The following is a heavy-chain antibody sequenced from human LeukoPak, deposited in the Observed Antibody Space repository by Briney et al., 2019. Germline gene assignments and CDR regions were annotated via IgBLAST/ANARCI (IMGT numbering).Heavy chain of an antibody. V-gene: IGHV3-74*01. J-gene: IGHJ4*02. CDR3: AKDHPLVPYFDY. D-gene: IGHD6-13*01. CDR1: GFTFSSYW. Sequence: GGSLRLSCAASGFTFSSYWMHWVRQAPGKGLVWVSRINSDGSSTSYADSVKGRFTISRDNSKNTLYLQMNSLRAEDTAVYYCAKDHPLVPYFDYWGQGTLVTVSS. CDR2: INSDGSST.